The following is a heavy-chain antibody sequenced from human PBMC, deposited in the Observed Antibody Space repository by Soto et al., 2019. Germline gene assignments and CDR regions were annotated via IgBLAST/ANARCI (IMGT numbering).Heavy chain of an antibody. CDR3: ARDLVVVPAANHWFDP. CDR2: ISAYNGNT. D-gene: IGHD2-2*01. CDR1: GGTFSSYG. Sequence: ASVKFSCKASGGTFSSYGISWVRQAPGQGLEWMGWISAYNGNTNYAQKLQGRVTMTTDTSTSTAYMELRSLRSDDTAVYYCARDLVVVPAANHWFDPWGQGTLVTVSS. V-gene: IGHV1-18*04. J-gene: IGHJ5*02.